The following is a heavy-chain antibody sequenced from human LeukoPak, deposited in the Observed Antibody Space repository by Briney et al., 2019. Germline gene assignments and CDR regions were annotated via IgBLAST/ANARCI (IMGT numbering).Heavy chain of an antibody. CDR1: GYTFTGHY. D-gene: IGHD3-10*01. CDR2: INPNSGGT. V-gene: IGHV1-2*02. CDR3: ARSMAYYGSGSYYMGNY. J-gene: IGHJ4*02. Sequence: ASVKVSCKASGYTFTGHYMHWVRQAPGQGLEWMGWINPNSGGTNYAQKFQGRVTMTRDTSISTAYMELSRLRSDDTAVYYCARSMAYYGSGSYYMGNYWGQGTLVTVSS.